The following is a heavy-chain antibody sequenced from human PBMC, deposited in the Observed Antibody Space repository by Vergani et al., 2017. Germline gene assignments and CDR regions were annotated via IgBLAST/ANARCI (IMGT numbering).Heavy chain of an antibody. CDR1: GFTFGDYA. D-gene: IGHD3-10*01. CDR2: IRSKAYGGTT. CDR3: ARDYSPITMVRGPRGVFDP. V-gene: IGHV3-49*04. J-gene: IGHJ5*02. Sequence: EVQLVESGGGLVQPGRSLRLSCTASGFTFGDYAMSWVRQAPGKGLEWVGFIRSKAYGGTTEYAASVKGRFTISRDDSKSIAYLQMNSLRAEDTAVYYCARDYSPITMVRGPRGVFDPWGQGTLVTVSS.